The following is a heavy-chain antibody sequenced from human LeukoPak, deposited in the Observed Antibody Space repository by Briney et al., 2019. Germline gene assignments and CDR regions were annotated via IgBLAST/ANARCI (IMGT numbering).Heavy chain of an antibody. V-gene: IGHV4-59*11. CDR3: ARRGNDFWSGDKAFDI. D-gene: IGHD3-3*01. J-gene: IGHJ3*02. CDR1: GGSISSHY. Sequence: PSETLSLTCTVSGGSISSHYWNWIRQPPGKGLEWIGDIYHSGSTNYNPSLKSRVTISVDTSKNQFSLKLTSVTAADTAVYYCARRGNDFWSGDKAFDIWGQGTTVTVSS. CDR2: IYHSGST.